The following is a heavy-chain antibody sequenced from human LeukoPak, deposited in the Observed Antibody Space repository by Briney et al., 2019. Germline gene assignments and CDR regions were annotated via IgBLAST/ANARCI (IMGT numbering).Heavy chain of an antibody. D-gene: IGHD2-2*01. CDR1: GYTFTSYG. CDR2: ISAYNGNT. CDR3: ARCRYCSSTSCPIDDYYYYYGMDV. Sequence: ASVKVSCKASGYTFTSYGISWVRQAPGQGLEWMGWISAYNGNTNYAQKFQGRVTITADKSTSTAYMELSSLRSEDTAVYYCARCRYCSSTSCPIDDYYYYYGMDVWGQGTTVTVSS. V-gene: IGHV1-18*01. J-gene: IGHJ6*02.